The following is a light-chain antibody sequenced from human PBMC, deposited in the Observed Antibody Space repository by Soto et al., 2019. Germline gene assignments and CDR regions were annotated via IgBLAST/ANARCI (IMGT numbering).Light chain of an antibody. CDR3: SSFTTSTAVVV. Sequence: QSVLTQPASVSGSPGQSITISCTGTSSDITYYNYVSWYQQHPGKAPKLMIYDVTNRPSGVSNRFSGSKSGNTASLTISGLQAEDEAYYYCSSFTTSTAVVVFGGGTKVTVL. J-gene: IGLJ2*01. V-gene: IGLV2-14*03. CDR1: SSDITYYNY. CDR2: DVT.